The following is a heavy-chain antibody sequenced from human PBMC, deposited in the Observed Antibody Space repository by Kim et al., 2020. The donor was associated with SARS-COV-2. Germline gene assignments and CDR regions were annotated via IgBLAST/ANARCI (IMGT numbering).Heavy chain of an antibody. CDR1: GYIFTDFA. V-gene: IGHV1-3*01. D-gene: IGHD2-8*02. J-gene: IGHJ4*02. CDR2: INAGTGNK. Sequence: ASVKVSCKASGYIFTDFAIQWVRQAPGQGLEWMGWINAGTGNKKFSQHFQGRVTFTRDTSANTASMELSSLRSEDTAVYYCAKDLFHTGFDYWGQGTLVAVSS. CDR3: AKDLFHTGFDY.